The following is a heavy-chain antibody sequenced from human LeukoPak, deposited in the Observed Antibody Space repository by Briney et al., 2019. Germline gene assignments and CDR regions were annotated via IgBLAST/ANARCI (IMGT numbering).Heavy chain of an antibody. CDR3: ARDWGRKYFDY. V-gene: IGHV3-21*01. J-gene: IGHJ4*02. D-gene: IGHD1-14*01. CDR2: ISSRGDKI. CDR1: GFTFDNFG. Sequence: GGSLRLSCAASGFTFDNFGINWGRQAPGKGLEWVSFISSRGDKIYYGDAVKGRFTISRDNAKNSLYLQVNGLRAEDTAVYYCARDWGRKYFDYWGQGTLVTVSS.